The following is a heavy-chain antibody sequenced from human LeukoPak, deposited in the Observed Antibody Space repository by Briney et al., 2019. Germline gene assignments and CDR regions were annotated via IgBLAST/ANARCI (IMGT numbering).Heavy chain of an antibody. CDR3: ARRCSSASCFRY. CDR1: GFSLSTSGVG. Sequence: SGPTLVNPTQTLTLTCTFSGFSLSTSGVGVGWIRQPSGKALEWLALIFWDDDKRYSPSLSNRLTITKDSSKNQVFLTMTKVDPVDTATYYCARRCSSASCFRYWGQGTLVTVSS. D-gene: IGHD2-2*01. CDR2: IFWDDDK. V-gene: IGHV2-5*02. J-gene: IGHJ4*02.